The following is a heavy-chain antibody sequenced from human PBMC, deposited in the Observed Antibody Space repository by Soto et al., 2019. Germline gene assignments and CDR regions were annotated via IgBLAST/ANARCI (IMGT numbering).Heavy chain of an antibody. J-gene: IGHJ6*02. CDR2: MSFDGSYK. V-gene: IGHV3-30*03. CDR3: ARGMIRGVVYYGVEV. Sequence: QEQLVESGGGAVQPGRSLRLSCTASGFSFSSYDMHWVRQAPGEGLEWVSAMSFDGSYKHYADSVKGRFTISRDNSENTLYLQMTGLRPEDTAVYFCARGMIRGVVYYGVEVWGQGTTVTVS. D-gene: IGHD3-10*01. CDR1: GFSFSSYD.